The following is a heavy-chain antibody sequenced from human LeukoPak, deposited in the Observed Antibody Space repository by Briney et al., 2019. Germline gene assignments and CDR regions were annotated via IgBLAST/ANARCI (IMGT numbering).Heavy chain of an antibody. D-gene: IGHD3-3*01. CDR2: INPNSGGT. Sequence: GASVKVSCKASGYTFTGYYMHWVRQAPGQGLEWMGWINPNSGGTNYAQKFQGRVTMTRDTSISTAYMELSRLRSDDTAVYYCARVNDFWSGYNSDYWGQGTLVTVSS. V-gene: IGHV1-2*02. CDR3: ARVNDFWSGYNSDY. J-gene: IGHJ4*02. CDR1: GYTFTGYY.